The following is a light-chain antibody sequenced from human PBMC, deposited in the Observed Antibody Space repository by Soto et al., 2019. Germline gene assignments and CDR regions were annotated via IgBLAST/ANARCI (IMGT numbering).Light chain of an antibody. CDR1: SSNIGSNY. CDR2: SNN. CDR3: ASWDDSLSAGL. V-gene: IGLV1-47*02. J-gene: IGLJ3*02. Sequence: QSVLTQPPSASGTPGQRVTISCSGSSSNIGSNYVYWYQHLPGTAPKLLIYSNNQRPSGVPDRFSGSKSGTSASLAISGLRSEDDADYYCASWDDSLSAGLFGGGTKLTVL.